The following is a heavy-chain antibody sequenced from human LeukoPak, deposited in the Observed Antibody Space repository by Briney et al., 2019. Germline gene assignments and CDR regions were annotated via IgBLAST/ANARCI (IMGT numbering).Heavy chain of an antibody. CDR3: ARGKRGYSSSWYDY. D-gene: IGHD6-13*01. Sequence: SETLSLTCAVYGGSFSGYYWSWIRQPPGKGLEWIGEINHSGSTNYNPSLKSRVTISVDTSKNQFSLKLSSVTAADTAVYYCARGKRGYSSSWYDYWGQGSLVTVSS. J-gene: IGHJ4*02. CDR2: INHSGST. V-gene: IGHV4-34*01. CDR1: GGSFSGYY.